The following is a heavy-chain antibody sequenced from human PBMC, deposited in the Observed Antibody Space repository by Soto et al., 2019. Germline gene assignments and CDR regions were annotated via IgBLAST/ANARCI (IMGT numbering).Heavy chain of an antibody. D-gene: IGHD2-2*01. Sequence: QVQLVQSGAEVKKPGASVKVSCKASGYTFTSYDINWVRQATGQGLEWMGWMNPNSGNTGYAQKFQGRVTMTRNTYISTAYMALSSLRTEDTAVYYCARWSYDCGSTSCLRSDYYYYYMDVWGKGTTVTVSS. CDR1: GYTFTSYD. V-gene: IGHV1-8*01. J-gene: IGHJ6*03. CDR2: MNPNSGNT. CDR3: ARWSYDCGSTSCLRSDYYYYYMDV.